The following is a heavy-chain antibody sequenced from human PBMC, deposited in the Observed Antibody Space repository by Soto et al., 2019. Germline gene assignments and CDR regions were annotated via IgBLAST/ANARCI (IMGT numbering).Heavy chain of an antibody. J-gene: IGHJ6*04. Sequence: GGSLRLSCAASGFTFSSYGMHWVRQAPGKGLEWVAVISYDGSNKYYADSVKGRFTISRDNSKNTLYLQMNSLRAEDTAVYYCARPLGYCSGGSCDVWGKGTTVTVSS. CDR2: ISYDGSNK. D-gene: IGHD2-15*01. CDR1: GFTFSSYG. V-gene: IGHV3-30*03. CDR3: ARPLGYCSGGSCDV.